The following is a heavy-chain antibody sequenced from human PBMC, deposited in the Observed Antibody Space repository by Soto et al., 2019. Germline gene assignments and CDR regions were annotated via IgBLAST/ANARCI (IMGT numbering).Heavy chain of an antibody. V-gene: IGHV1-18*01. CDR2: INVYNGNT. D-gene: IGHD3-10*01. Sequence: ALVKVACKASGYSFTIYGSSWGRQDPGQGLEWMGWINVYNGNTKYAQKVQGRVTMTTDTSTSTAYMELRSLRSDDTAVYYCARGVGSGSYYNQYNWFDPWGQGTLVTVSS. CDR1: GYSFTIYG. J-gene: IGHJ5*02. CDR3: ARGVGSGSYYNQYNWFDP.